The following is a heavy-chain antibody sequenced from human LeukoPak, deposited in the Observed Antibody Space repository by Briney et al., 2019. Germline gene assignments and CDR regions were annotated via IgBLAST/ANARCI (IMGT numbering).Heavy chain of an antibody. Sequence: GGSLRLSCAASGFTFSSYGMHWVRQAPGKGLEWVAVIWYDGSNKYYADSVKGRFTISRDNSKNTLYLQRNSLRAEDTAVYYCARDRPFWTSPFLGGMDVWGQRSTVTVSS. D-gene: IGHD3/OR15-3a*01. V-gene: IGHV3-33*01. J-gene: IGHJ6*02. CDR1: GFTFSSYG. CDR2: IWYDGSNK. CDR3: ARDRPFWTSPFLGGMDV.